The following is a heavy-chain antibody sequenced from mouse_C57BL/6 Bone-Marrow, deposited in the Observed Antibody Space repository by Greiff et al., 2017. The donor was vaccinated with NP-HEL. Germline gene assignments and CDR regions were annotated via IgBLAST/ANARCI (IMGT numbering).Heavy chain of an antibody. Sequence: DVKLVESEGGLVQPGSSMKLSCTASGFTFSDYYMAWVRQVPEKGLEWVANINYDGSSTYYLDSLKSRFIISRDNAKNILYLQMSSLKSEDTATYYCARDPAMISPYWYFDVWGTGTTVTVSS. V-gene: IGHV5-16*01. CDR1: GFTFSDYY. D-gene: IGHD2-4*01. CDR3: ARDPAMISPYWYFDV. CDR2: INYDGSST. J-gene: IGHJ1*03.